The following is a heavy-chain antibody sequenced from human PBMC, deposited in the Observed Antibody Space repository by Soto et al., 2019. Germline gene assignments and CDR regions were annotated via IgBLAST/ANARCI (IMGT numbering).Heavy chain of an antibody. J-gene: IGHJ6*02. CDR3: AKRTAGRTPYGMDV. Sequence: EVQLLESGGGLVQPGGSLRLSCAASGFTFSSHAMSWVRQAPGKGLEWVSVIIGSGGSTYYEDSVKGRFTISRDNSKNTLYLQMSSLRAEDTAVYYCAKRTAGRTPYGMDVWGQGTTVTVSS. V-gene: IGHV3-23*01. D-gene: IGHD6-13*01. CDR2: IIGSGGST. CDR1: GFTFSSHA.